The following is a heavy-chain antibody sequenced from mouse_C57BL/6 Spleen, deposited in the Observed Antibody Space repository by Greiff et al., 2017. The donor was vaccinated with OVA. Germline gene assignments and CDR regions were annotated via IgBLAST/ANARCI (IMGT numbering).Heavy chain of an antibody. CDR3: ALLSPDY. D-gene: IGHD2-10*01. V-gene: IGHV1-55*01. J-gene: IGHJ2*01. Sequence: QVQLQQPGAELVKPGASVKMSCKASGYTFTRYWITWVKQRPGKGLEWLGAIYPGSGSTNYNEKFKSTATLTVDTSSSTAYMQLSSLTSEDSAVYYCALLSPDYWGQGTTRTVSS. CDR2: IYPGSGST. CDR1: GYTFTRYW.